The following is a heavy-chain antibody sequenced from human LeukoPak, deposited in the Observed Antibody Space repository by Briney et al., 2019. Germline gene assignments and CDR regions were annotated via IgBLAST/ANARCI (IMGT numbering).Heavy chain of an antibody. J-gene: IGHJ4*02. D-gene: IGHD3-22*01. CDR3: ARAGYYYDSSGYNYYFDY. Sequence: PGGSLRLSCAASGFTFSSYSMNWVRQAPGKGLEWVSSISSSSSYIYYADSVKGRFTTSRDNAKNSLYLQMNSLRAEDTAVYYCARAGYYYDSSGYNYYFDYWGQGTLVTVSS. CDR1: GFTFSSYS. CDR2: ISSSSSYI. V-gene: IGHV3-21*01.